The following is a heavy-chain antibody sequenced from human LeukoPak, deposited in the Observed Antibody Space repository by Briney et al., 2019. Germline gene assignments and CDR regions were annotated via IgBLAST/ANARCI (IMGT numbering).Heavy chain of an antibody. CDR2: ISSRSSYI. CDR3: ARDEPYGSGINWFDP. V-gene: IGHV3-21*01. D-gene: IGHD3-10*01. J-gene: IGHJ5*02. CDR1: GFSFSNYN. Sequence: GGSLRLSCAASGFSFSNYNMNWVRHAPGKGLEWVSSISSRSSYIYYADSVKGRFTISRDNAKNSLYLQMNSLRAEDTAVYYCARDEPYGSGINWFDPWGQGTLVTVSS.